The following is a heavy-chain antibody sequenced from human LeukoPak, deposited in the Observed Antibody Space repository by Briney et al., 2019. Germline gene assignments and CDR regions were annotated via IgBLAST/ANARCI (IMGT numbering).Heavy chain of an antibody. Sequence: GGSLRLSCAASGFTFSDCYMSWIRQAPGKGPEWVAVISYDGSNKYYADSVKGRFTISRDNSKNTLYLQMNSLRAEDTAVYYCAKDLKLGGQHTYYYYGMDVWGQGTTVTVSS. CDR3: AKDLKLGGQHTYYYYGMDV. D-gene: IGHD2-15*01. CDR2: ISYDGSNK. CDR1: GFTFSDCY. V-gene: IGHV3-30*18. J-gene: IGHJ6*02.